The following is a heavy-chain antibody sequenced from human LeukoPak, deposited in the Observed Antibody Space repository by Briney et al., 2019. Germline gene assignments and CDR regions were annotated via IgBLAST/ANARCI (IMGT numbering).Heavy chain of an antibody. CDR2: ISSRGTTT. D-gene: IGHD2-15*01. Sequence: PGGSLRLSCAASGFTFSSYEMNWVRQAPGKGLEWVSYISSRGTTTYYADSVKGRFTISRDDAKNSLYLHMNSLRVEDTAVYYCARGYCSGGNCYSGDYWGQGTLVTVSS. J-gene: IGHJ4*02. CDR1: GFTFSSYE. V-gene: IGHV3-48*03. CDR3: ARGYCSGGNCYSGDY.